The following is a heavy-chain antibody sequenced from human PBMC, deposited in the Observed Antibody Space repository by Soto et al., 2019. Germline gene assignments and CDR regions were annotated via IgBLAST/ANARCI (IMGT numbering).Heavy chain of an antibody. CDR2: INHSGST. D-gene: IGHD2-8*02. J-gene: IGHJ4*02. Sequence: QVQLQQWGAGLLKPSETLSLTCAVYGGSFSGYYWTWIRQPPGTGLEWIGEINHSGSTNYNPSLKSRVTISVDTSKHQFSLKLTSVTAADTAVYYCARDKITGLFDYWSQGTLVTVSS. CDR1: GGSFSGYY. CDR3: ARDKITGLFDY. V-gene: IGHV4-34*01.